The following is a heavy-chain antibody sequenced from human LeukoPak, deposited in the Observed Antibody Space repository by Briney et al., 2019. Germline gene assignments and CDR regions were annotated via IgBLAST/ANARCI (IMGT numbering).Heavy chain of an antibody. V-gene: IGHV1-69*04. D-gene: IGHD1-26*01. CDR2: IIPILGIA. J-gene: IGHJ3*02. CDR3: AGPTSGSYYPDDAFDI. Sequence: GASVKVSCKASGGTFSNYAISWVRQAPGQALEWMGRIIPILGIANYAQKFQGRVTITADKSTSTAYMELSSLGSEDTAVYYCAGPTSGSYYPDDAFDIWGQGTMVTVSS. CDR1: GGTFSNYA.